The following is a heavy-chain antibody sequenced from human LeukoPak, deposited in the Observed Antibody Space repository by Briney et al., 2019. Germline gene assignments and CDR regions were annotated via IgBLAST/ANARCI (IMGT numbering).Heavy chain of an antibody. Sequence: PSETLSLTCTVSGGSISTSNYYWGWIRQPAGKGLEWIGRIYTSGSTNYNPSLKSRVTMSVDTSKNQFSLKLSSVTAADTAVYYCARDRRYYYDSSGYSRFDYWGQGTLVTVSS. CDR1: GGSISTSNYY. V-gene: IGHV4-61*02. D-gene: IGHD3-22*01. CDR3: ARDRRYYYDSSGYSRFDY. CDR2: IYTSGST. J-gene: IGHJ4*02.